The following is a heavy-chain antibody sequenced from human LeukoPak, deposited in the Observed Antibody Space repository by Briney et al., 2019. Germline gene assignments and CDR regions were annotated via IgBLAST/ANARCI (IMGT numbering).Heavy chain of an antibody. CDR3: ARDMITFGGVIVIPWGAFDI. Sequence: GGSLRLSCAVSGFTFSNYGMHWVRQAPGKGLEWVALTSYDGSTKYYADSVKGRFTISRDNSKNTLYLQMNSLRAEDTAVYYCARDMITFGGVIVIPWGAFDIWGQGTMVTVSS. CDR2: TSYDGSTK. D-gene: IGHD3-16*02. J-gene: IGHJ3*02. V-gene: IGHV3-30*03. CDR1: GFTFSNYG.